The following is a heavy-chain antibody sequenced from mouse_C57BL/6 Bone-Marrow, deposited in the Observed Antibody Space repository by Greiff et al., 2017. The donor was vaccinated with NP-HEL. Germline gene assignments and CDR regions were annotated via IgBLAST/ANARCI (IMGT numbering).Heavy chain of an antibody. CDR3: ARSGYSNTRDY. Sequence: EVQLQQSGPELVKPGASVKISCKASGYTFTDYYMNWVKQSHGKSLEWIGDINPNNGGTSYNQKFKGKATLTVDKSSSTAYMELRSLTSEDSAVYYCARSGYSNTRDYWGQGTTLTVSS. V-gene: IGHV1-26*01. D-gene: IGHD2-5*01. J-gene: IGHJ2*01. CDR2: INPNNGGT. CDR1: GYTFTDYY.